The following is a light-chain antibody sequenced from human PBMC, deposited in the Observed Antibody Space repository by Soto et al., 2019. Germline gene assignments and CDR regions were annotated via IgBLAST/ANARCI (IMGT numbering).Light chain of an antibody. CDR1: SSDVGAYKY. V-gene: IGLV2-8*01. J-gene: IGLJ3*02. Sequence: QSALTQPPSASGSPGQSVTISGTGTSSDVGAYKYVSWYQQYPGKAPKLMIYEVSKRPSGVPDRFSGSKSGNTASLTVSGLQADDEADDYCTSYAGSNIWVFGGVTKRTVL. CDR3: TSYAGSNIWV. CDR2: EVS.